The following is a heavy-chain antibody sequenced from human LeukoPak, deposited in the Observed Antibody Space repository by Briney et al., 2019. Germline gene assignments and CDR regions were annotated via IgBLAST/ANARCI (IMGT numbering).Heavy chain of an antibody. CDR2: IWYDGGNK. D-gene: IGHD3-3*01. Sequence: PGGSLRLSCAASGFTFSDYGMHWVRQAPGKGLEWVAVIWYDGGNKYYADSVKGRFTISRDNSKNTLYLQMNSLRAEDTAVYYCAKHLRRLRFLEVLAWYYYGMDVWGQGTTVTVSS. CDR1: GFTFSDYG. J-gene: IGHJ6*02. CDR3: AKHLRRLRFLEVLAWYYYGMDV. V-gene: IGHV3-33*06.